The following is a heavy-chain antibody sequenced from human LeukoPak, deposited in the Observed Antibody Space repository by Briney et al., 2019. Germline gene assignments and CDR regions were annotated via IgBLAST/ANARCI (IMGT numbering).Heavy chain of an antibody. D-gene: IGHD4-23*01. J-gene: IGHJ4*02. CDR3: ARVEPYGGNPFDY. CDR1: GDSISGFY. V-gene: IGHV4-59*08. Sequence: SETLSLTCTVSGDSISGFYWNWIRQPPRKGPEWIGYIHYSGSTNYNPSLKSRVTISLDTSKKQFSLQLSSVTAADTGVYYCARVEPYGGNPFDYWGQGTLVTVSS. CDR2: IHYSGST.